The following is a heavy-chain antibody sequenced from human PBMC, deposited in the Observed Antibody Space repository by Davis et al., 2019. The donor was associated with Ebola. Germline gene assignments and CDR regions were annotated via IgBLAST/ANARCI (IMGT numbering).Heavy chain of an antibody. V-gene: IGHV3-21*01. D-gene: IGHD3-3*01. CDR2: ISSTSYYI. J-gene: IGHJ4*02. CDR1: GFTFSDYG. CDR3: VRDVFG. Sequence: GESLKISCAASGFTFSDYGMIWARQAPGKGLEWVSSISSTSYYIYYADSLKGRFTISRDNSKNSLYLQMNSLRAEDSAVYYCVRDVFGWGQGTLVTVSS.